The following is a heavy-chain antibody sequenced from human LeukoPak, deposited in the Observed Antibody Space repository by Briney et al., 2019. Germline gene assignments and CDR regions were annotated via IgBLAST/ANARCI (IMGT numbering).Heavy chain of an antibody. D-gene: IGHD4-17*01. CDR3: TRMTTGHDY. CDR1: GVSFNDYY. J-gene: IGHJ4*02. Sequence: SETLSLTCAVSGVSFNDYYWSWVRQTPGKGLEWIGEINQNGYTNDSPSLKSRVTISIDTSRKQFSLNLRSVTVADTGIYYCTRMTTGHDYWGQGTLVTVSS. CDR2: INQNGYT. V-gene: IGHV4-34*01.